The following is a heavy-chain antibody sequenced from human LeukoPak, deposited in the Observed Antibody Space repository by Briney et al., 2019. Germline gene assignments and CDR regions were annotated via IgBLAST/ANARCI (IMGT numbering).Heavy chain of an antibody. D-gene: IGHD4-17*01. Sequence: GGSLRLSCAASGFTFNSYAMNWVRQAPGKGLEWVSSISGSGEATYYADSAKGRFTISRDNSQNTLYLQMNSLRAEDTAVYYCARDYADYVGYFFFDYWGQGTLVTVSS. V-gene: IGHV3-23*01. CDR1: GFTFNSYA. CDR3: ARDYADYVGYFFFDY. J-gene: IGHJ4*02. CDR2: ISGSGEAT.